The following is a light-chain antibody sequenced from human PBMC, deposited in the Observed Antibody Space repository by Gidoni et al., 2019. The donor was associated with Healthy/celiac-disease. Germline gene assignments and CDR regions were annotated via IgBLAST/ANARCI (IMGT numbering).Light chain of an antibody. CDR2: GKN. CDR3: NSRDSSGNHLDV. CDR1: SLRSYY. V-gene: IGLV3-19*01. Sequence: SSELTQDPAVSVALGQTVRITCQGDSLRSYYASWYQQKPGQAPVLVIYGKNNRPSGIPDRFSGSSSGNTASLTITGAQAESEADYYCNSRDSSGNHLDVFGTGTKVTVL. J-gene: IGLJ1*01.